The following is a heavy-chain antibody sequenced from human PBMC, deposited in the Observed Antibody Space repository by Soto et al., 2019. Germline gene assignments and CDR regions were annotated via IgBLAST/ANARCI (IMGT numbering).Heavy chain of an antibody. J-gene: IGHJ6*02. D-gene: IGHD2-8*01. Sequence: GEALKSSWKGSGYSFTTYWINWVRQMPGKGLEWMGKIDPTGSYVNYSPSFQGHVTISSDKSISTTYLQWSTLMASDPATYSCPRHCTRPTCRYYYGMDVWGQATTVTVSS. CDR2: IDPTGSYV. CDR3: PRHCTRPTCRYYYGMDV. V-gene: IGHV5-10-1*01. CDR1: GYSFTTYW.